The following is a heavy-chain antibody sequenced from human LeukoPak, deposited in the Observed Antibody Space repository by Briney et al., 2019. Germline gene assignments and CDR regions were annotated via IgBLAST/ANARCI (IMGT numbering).Heavy chain of an antibody. V-gene: IGHV4-39*01. CDR1: GGSISSSSYY. J-gene: IGHJ4*02. CDR3: ARQTDTHMDFDY. D-gene: IGHD5-18*01. Sequence: SETLSLTCTVSGGSISSSSYYWGWIRQPPWKGLEWIGSIYYSGSTYYNPSLKSRVTISVDTSKNQFSLKLSSVTAADTAVYYCARQTDTHMDFDYWGQGTLVTVSS. CDR2: IYYSGST.